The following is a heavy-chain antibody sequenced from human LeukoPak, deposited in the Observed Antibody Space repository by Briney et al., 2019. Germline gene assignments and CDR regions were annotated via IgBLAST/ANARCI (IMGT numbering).Heavy chain of an antibody. CDR3: ARQEWLGEYYFDY. CDR1: GGSISSSSYY. D-gene: IGHD6-19*01. Sequence: SETLSLTCTVSGGSISSSSYYWGWIRQPPGEGLEWIGSIYYSGSTYYNPSLKSRVTISVDTSKNQFSLKLSSVTAADTAVYYCARQEWLGEYYFDYWGQGTLVTVSS. J-gene: IGHJ4*02. CDR2: IYYSGST. V-gene: IGHV4-39*01.